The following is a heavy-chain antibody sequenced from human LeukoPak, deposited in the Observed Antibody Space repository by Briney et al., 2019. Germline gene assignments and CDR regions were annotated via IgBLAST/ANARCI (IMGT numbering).Heavy chain of an antibody. CDR3: ARGPLVRGVTCNWFDP. V-gene: IGHV3-48*01. CDR2: ISSSSSTI. CDR1: GFTFSSYS. J-gene: IGHJ5*02. D-gene: IGHD3-10*01. Sequence: PGGSLRLSCAASGFTFSSYSMNWVRQAPGKGLEWVSYISSSSSTIYYADSVKGRFTISRDNAKNSLYLQMNSLRAEDTAVYYCARGPLVRGVTCNWFDPWGQGTLVTVSS.